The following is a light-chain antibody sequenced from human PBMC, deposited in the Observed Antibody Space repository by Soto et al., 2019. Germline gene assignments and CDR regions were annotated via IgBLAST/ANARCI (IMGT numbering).Light chain of an antibody. CDR1: SSDVGGYNY. CDR3: SSYTSSSTLWV. J-gene: IGLJ1*01. CDR2: DVS. V-gene: IGLV2-14*01. Sequence: QSVLTQPASVSGSPGQSITISCTGTSSDVGGYNYVSWYQQHPGKAPKLMIYDVSNRPSGVSNRFSGSKSGNTASLTISGLQAEDEADYYCSSYTSSSTLWVFGTGARSPS.